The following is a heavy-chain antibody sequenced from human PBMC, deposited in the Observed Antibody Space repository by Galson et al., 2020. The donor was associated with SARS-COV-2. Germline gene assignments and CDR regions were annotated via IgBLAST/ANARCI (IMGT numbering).Heavy chain of an antibody. CDR1: GFSLTPTGMY. D-gene: IGHD3-16*01. CDR3: ARGTQLIGGEVVSNWFDP. CDR2: IDLDDDQ. V-gene: IGHV2-70*11. J-gene: IGHJ5*02. Sequence: SGPTLVKPTQTLTLTCTFSGFSLTPTGMYVSWIRQPPGKALDWLARIDLDDDQYYRTSLKTRLTISKDTSKNQVVLTMTNMDPVDTATYYCARGTQLIGGEVVSNWFDPWGQGTLVTVSS.